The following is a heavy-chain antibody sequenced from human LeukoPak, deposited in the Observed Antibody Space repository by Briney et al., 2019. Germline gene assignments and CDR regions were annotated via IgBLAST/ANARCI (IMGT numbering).Heavy chain of an antibody. CDR3: ARSGLEQLVSVY. D-gene: IGHD6-6*01. CDR2: SYYNGST. V-gene: IGHV4-39*01. Sequence: PSETLFLTCTVPGGSISSSSYYWGWIRQPPGKGLEWIGSSYYNGSTYYTPSLKSRVTISVDTSKNQVYLKLSSVTAADTAVYYCARSGLEQLVSVYWGQGTLVAVSS. CDR1: GGSISSSSYY. J-gene: IGHJ4*02.